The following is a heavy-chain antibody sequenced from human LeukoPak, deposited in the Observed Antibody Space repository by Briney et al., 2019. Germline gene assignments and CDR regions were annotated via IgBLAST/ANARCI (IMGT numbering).Heavy chain of an antibody. CDR2: IIPILGIA. Sequence: ASVKVSCKGSGGTFSSYTISWVRQAPGQGLEWMVRIIPILGIANYAQKFQGRVTITADKSTSTAYMELSSLRSEDTAVYYCAREGYYDSRARADWFDPWGQGTLVTVSS. D-gene: IGHD3-22*01. CDR1: GGTFSSYT. CDR3: AREGYYDSRARADWFDP. J-gene: IGHJ5*02. V-gene: IGHV1-69*04.